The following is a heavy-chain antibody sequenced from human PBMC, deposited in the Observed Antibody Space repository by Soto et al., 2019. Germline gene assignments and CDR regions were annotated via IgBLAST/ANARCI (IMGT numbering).Heavy chain of an antibody. CDR1: GYSFTSYW. D-gene: IGHD2-15*01. CDR2: IYPGDSDT. Sequence: GESLKISCKGSGYSFTSYWIGWLRQMPGKGLEWMGIIYPGDSDTRYSPSFQGQVTISADKSISTAYLQWSSLKASDTAMYYCARPPKYCSGGSCYLDAFDIWGQGTMVT. J-gene: IGHJ3*02. V-gene: IGHV5-51*01. CDR3: ARPPKYCSGGSCYLDAFDI.